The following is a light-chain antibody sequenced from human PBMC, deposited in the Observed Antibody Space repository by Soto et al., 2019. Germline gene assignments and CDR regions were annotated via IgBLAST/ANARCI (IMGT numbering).Light chain of an antibody. Sequence: EIVLTQSPATLSLSPGERATLSCRARQSVSSYLAWYQQKPGQAPRLLIYDASNRAPGIPARFSGSGSGTDFTLPISSLEPEDFALYYCQQRSNWPPSTFGQGTKVDIK. CDR1: QSVSSY. J-gene: IGKJ1*01. V-gene: IGKV3-11*01. CDR2: DAS. CDR3: QQRSNWPPST.